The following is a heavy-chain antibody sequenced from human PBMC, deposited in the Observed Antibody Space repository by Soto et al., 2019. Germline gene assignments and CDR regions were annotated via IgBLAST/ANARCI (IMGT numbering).Heavy chain of an antibody. CDR1: GGTFSNDI. J-gene: IGHJ4*02. CDR3: VRDSPIGSTYSGYDGIDY. V-gene: IGHV1-69*04. D-gene: IGHD5-12*01. CDR2: IIPLLEIT. Sequence: SVKVSCKASGGTFSNDIITWVRQAPGQGLEWMGRIIPLLEITNYAQKFQGRVTITADKSTSTAYMELNSLRSEDTAVYYCVRDSPIGSTYSGYDGIDYWGQGTLVTVSS.